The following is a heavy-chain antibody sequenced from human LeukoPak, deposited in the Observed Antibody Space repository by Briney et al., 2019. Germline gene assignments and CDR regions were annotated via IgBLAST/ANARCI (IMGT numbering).Heavy chain of an antibody. V-gene: IGHV3-74*01. CDR3: ARGLVGYGMDV. D-gene: IGHD3-16*02. J-gene: IGHJ6*02. CDR1: GFTFSSYW. CDR2: INSDGSST. Sequence: GGSLRLSCAASGFTFSSYWMHWVRQALGKGLVWVSRINSDGSSTSYADSVKGRFTISRDNAKNTLYLQMNSLRAEDTAVYYCARGLVGYGMDVWGQGTTVTVSS.